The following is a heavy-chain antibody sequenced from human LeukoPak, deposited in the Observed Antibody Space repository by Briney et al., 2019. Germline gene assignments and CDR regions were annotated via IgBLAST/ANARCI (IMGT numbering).Heavy chain of an antibody. CDR2: IRGDNGNT. Sequence: GASVKVSCKASGGTFSGYAISWVRQAPGQGLEWMGWIRGDNGNTNYAQNFQGRVTMTTDTPSSTAYMEVRSLRSDDTAVYYCARVDMLTGYYFFDYWGQGTLVTVSS. CDR1: GGTFSGYA. J-gene: IGHJ4*02. V-gene: IGHV1-18*01. CDR3: ARVDMLTGYYFFDY. D-gene: IGHD3-9*01.